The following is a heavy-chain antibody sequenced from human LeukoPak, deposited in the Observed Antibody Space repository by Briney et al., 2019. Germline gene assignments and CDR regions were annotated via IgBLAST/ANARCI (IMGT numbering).Heavy chain of an antibody. Sequence: GESLKISCKGSGYSFTSYWIGWVRQMPGKGLEWMGIIYPGDSDTRYSPSFQGQVTISADKSISTAYLQWSSLKASDTAMYYCARRYYDILTGYYGDAFDIWGQGTMVTVSS. V-gene: IGHV5-51*01. CDR1: GYSFTSYW. D-gene: IGHD3-9*01. CDR3: ARRYYDILTGYYGDAFDI. J-gene: IGHJ3*02. CDR2: IYPGDSDT.